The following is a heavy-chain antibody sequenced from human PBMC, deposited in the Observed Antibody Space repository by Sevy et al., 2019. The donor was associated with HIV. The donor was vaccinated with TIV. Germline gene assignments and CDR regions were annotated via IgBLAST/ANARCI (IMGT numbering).Heavy chain of an antibody. J-gene: IGHJ4*02. D-gene: IGHD6-6*01. CDR1: GYSIRNGYY. CDR2: IHHSGII. Sequence: SETLSLTCTVSGYSIRNGYYWAWIRQPPGKGLEWIGSIHHSGIIHYNPSLKSRVIISVDTSKNQVSLELSSVTAADTAMYYCARDRKYPLYYFDYWGQGILGTVSS. CDR3: ARDRKYPLYYFDY. V-gene: IGHV4-38-2*02.